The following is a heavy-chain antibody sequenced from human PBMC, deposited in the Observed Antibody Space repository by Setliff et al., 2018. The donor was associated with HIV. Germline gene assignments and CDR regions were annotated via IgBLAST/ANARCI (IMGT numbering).Heavy chain of an antibody. CDR3: ATVDGTRYLDY. D-gene: IGHD1-1*01. Sequence: SETLSLTCAVSGYSIRSGYYWGWIRQSPGKGLEWIGTMFRTGTSYYNPSLTSRVTISQDTSKNQFSLELTSVTAADTAVYSCATVDGTRYLDYWGQGKLVTVSS. V-gene: IGHV4-38-2*01. CDR1: GYSIRSGYY. J-gene: IGHJ4*02. CDR2: MFRTGTS.